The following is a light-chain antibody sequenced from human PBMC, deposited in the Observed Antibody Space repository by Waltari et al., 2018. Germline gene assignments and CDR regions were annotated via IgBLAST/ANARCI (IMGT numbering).Light chain of an antibody. CDR1: SSDVGCYNY. V-gene: IGLV2-8*01. Sequence: QSALTQPPSASGSPGQSVTISCTGTSSDVGCYNYVSWYQPNPGKAPKLIIFEFNKRPSGVPDRFSGSKSGNTASLTVSGLQAEDEADYYCSSYAGNNIVIFGGGTKLTVL. CDR2: EFN. J-gene: IGLJ2*01. CDR3: SSYAGNNIVI.